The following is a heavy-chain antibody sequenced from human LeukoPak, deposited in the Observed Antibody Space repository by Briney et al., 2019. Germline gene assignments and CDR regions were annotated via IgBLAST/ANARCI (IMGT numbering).Heavy chain of an antibody. V-gene: IGHV3-48*04. D-gene: IGHD3-3*01. CDR3: ARDYAFWSGYPPDY. Sequence: GGSLRLSCAASGFTFSSYSMSWIRQAPGKGLEWVSYISSSGSTIYYADSVKGRFTISRDNAKNSLYLQMNSLRAEVTAVYYCARDYAFWSGYPPDYWGQGTLVTVSS. CDR1: GFTFSSYS. J-gene: IGHJ4*02. CDR2: ISSSGSTI.